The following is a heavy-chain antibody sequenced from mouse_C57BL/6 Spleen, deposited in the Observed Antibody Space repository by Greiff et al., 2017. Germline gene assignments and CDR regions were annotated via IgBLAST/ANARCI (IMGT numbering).Heavy chain of an antibody. D-gene: IGHD3-2*02. CDR2: IYPGDGDT. CDR1: GYAFSSYW. V-gene: IGHV1-80*01. Sequence: QVQLKESGAELVKPGASVKFSCTASGYAFSSYWMNWVKQRPGKGLEWIGQIYPGDGDTNDNGKFQGKATLTAYKSSSTASMQRSSLTSEDSAVYFCARYWESSGDFGYWGQGTTLTVSS. J-gene: IGHJ2*01. CDR3: ARYWESSGDFGY.